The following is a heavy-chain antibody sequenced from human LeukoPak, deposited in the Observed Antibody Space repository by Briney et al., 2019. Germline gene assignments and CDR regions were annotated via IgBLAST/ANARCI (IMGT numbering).Heavy chain of an antibody. D-gene: IGHD1-1*01. V-gene: IGHV3-7*02. J-gene: IGHJ4*02. CDR1: GFTFSSSW. CDR3: ARGTGTTAYFDY. CDR2: IKQDGSEK. Sequence: PGGSLRLSCAASGFTFSSSWMTWVRQAPGKGLEWVAIIKQDGSEKYYVDSVKGRFTISRDNAKNSLYLQVNSLRAEDTAVYYCARGTGTTAYFDYWGQGTLVTVSS.